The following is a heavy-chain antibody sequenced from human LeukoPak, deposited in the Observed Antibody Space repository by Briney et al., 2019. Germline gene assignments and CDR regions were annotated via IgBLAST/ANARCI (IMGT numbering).Heavy chain of an antibody. J-gene: IGHJ4*02. CDR3: AREDSGYSYGLRPFDY. CDR2: INSDGSNT. V-gene: IGHV3-74*01. CDR1: GFTFNNYY. Sequence: GGSLRLSCAASGFTFNNYYMNWVRHAPGKGLVWVSLINSDGSNTDYADSVKGRFSICRHNAKNTLYLQMNSLRAEDTAVYYCAREDSGYSYGLRPFDYWGQGTLVTVSS. D-gene: IGHD5-18*01.